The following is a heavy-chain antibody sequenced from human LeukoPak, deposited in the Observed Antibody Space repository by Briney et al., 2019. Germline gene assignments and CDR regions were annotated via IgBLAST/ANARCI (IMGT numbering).Heavy chain of an antibody. J-gene: IGHJ6*03. CDR3: ARARYETRIWPKSRYDYYHYMDV. CDR2: INAGNGNT. Sequence: GASVKVSCKASGYTFTSYVIHWVRQAPGQRLEWMGWINAGNGNTKYSQEFQDRVTITGDTSASTVYMELSSLRSGDMAVYYCARARYETRIWPKSRYDYYHYMDVWGKGTTVTVSS. V-gene: IGHV1-3*03. D-gene: IGHD2-15*01. CDR1: GYTFTSYV.